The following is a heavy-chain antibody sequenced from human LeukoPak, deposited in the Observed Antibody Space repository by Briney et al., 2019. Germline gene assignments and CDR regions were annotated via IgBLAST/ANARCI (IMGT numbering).Heavy chain of an antibody. J-gene: IGHJ3*02. CDR3: ARGQWLVGKSAFDI. CDR2: IKQDGSEK. D-gene: IGHD6-19*01. CDR1: GFTFSSYW. Sequence: GGSLRLSCPASGFTFSSYWMSWVRQAPGKGLEWVANIKQDGSEKYYVDSVKGRFTISRDNAKNSLYLQMNSLRAEDTAVYYCARGQWLVGKSAFDIWGQGTMVTVSS. V-gene: IGHV3-7*01.